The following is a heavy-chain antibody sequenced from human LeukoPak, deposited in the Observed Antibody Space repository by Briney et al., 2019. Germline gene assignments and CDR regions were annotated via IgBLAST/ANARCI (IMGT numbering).Heavy chain of an antibody. CDR3: ARGRLLDCSSTSCRGRYYYYGMDV. CDR2: INHSGST. J-gene: IGHJ6*02. V-gene: IGHV4-34*01. Sequence: PSETLSLTCTVYGGSFSGYYWHWIRQPPGKGLEWIGEINHSGSTNYNPSLKSRVTISVDTSENQFSLKLSSVTAADTAVYYCARGRLLDCSSTSCRGRYYYYGMDVWGQGTTVTVSS. CDR1: GGSFSGYY. D-gene: IGHD2-2*01.